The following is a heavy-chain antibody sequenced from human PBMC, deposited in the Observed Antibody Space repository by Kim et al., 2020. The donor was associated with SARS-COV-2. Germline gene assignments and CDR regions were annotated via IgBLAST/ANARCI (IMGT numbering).Heavy chain of an antibody. Sequence: SETLSLTCTVSGGSISSYYWSWIRQPPGKGLEWIGYIYYSGSTNYNPSLKSRVTISVDTSKNQFSLKLSSVTAADTAVYYCARGGYDFWSGYYPYYYYYGMDVWGQGTTVTVSS. V-gene: IGHV4-59*01. CDR1: GGSISSYY. CDR3: ARGGYDFWSGYYPYYYYYGMDV. D-gene: IGHD3-3*01. CDR2: IYYSGST. J-gene: IGHJ6*02.